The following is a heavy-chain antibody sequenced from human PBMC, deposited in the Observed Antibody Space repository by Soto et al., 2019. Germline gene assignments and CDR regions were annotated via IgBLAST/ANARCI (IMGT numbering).Heavy chain of an antibody. D-gene: IGHD3-22*01. J-gene: IGHJ5*02. V-gene: IGHV4-31*03. CDR2: IYYNGST. CDR1: GGSISSGGYY. CDR3: ARHDYDDGTWFAP. Sequence: QVQLQESGPGLVKPSQTLSLTCTVSGGSISSGGYYWSWIRQHPGKGLEWIGYIYYNGSTYYNPSLKSRVTISVDTSMNQFSLKLSSVTAADTAVYYCARHDYDDGTWFAPWGRGTLVTVSS.